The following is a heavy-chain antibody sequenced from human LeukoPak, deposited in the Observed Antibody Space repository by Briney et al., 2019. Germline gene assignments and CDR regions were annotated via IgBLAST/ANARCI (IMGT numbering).Heavy chain of an antibody. CDR1: GFTFSSYG. CDR2: ISYDGSNK. CDR3: ASRGGDYGDYNYFDY. V-gene: IGHV3-30*03. J-gene: IGHJ4*02. D-gene: IGHD4-17*01. Sequence: PGRSLRLSCAASGFTFSSYGMHWVRQAPGKGLEWVAVISYDGSNKYYADSVKGRFTISRDNSKNTLYLQMNSLRAEDTAVYYCASRGGDYGDYNYFDYWGQGTLVTVSS.